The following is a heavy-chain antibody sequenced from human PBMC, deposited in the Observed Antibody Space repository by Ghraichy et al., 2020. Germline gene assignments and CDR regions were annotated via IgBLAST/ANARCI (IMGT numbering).Heavy chain of an antibody. CDR2: INLNSGGT. Sequence: GRINLNSGGTNYAQKFQGRVTMTRDTSISTAYMELSRLRSDDTAVYYCARGNSYGFDYWGQG. V-gene: IGHV1-2*06. D-gene: IGHD5-18*01. J-gene: IGHJ4*02. CDR3: ARGNSYGFDY.